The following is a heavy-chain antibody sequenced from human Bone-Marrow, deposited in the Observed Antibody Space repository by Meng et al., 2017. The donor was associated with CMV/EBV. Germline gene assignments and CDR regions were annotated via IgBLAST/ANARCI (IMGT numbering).Heavy chain of an antibody. CDR2: INPNSGGT. D-gene: IGHD2-2*01. V-gene: IGHV1-2*02. CDR3: ARVVPASIPHYYYGMDV. CDR1: GYTFTGYY. J-gene: IGHJ6*02. Sequence: ASVKVSCKASGYTFTGYYMHWVRQAPGQGLEWMGWINPNSGGTNYAQKFQGRVTMTRDTSISTAYMELSRLRSDDTAVYYCARVVPASIPHYYYGMDVWAQGTTATVSS.